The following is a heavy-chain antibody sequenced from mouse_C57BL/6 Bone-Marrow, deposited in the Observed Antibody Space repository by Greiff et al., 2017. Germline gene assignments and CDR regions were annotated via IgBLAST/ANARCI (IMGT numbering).Heavy chain of an antibody. Sequence: QVQLQQSGAELVKPGASVKLSCKASGYTFTSYWMHWVKQRPGQGLEWIGYINPSSGYTKYNQKFKDKATLTADKSSSTAYMQLSSLTYKDSAVYYWARCYYGNSWAMDYWGQGTSVTVSS. V-gene: IGHV1-7*01. J-gene: IGHJ4*01. CDR1: GYTFTSYW. CDR3: ARCYYGNSWAMDY. D-gene: IGHD2-1*01. CDR2: INPSSGYT.